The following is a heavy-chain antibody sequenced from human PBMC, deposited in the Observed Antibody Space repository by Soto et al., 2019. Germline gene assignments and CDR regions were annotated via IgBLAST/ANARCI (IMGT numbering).Heavy chain of an antibody. CDR2: IIPMLDTP. Sequence: QVQLVQSGAEVKKPGSSVKVSCKSSGGTFSSYVISWVRQAPGQGLEWMGGIIPMLDTPNFAQKFQGRVTFTADVATSTADMEVSSLRSEDTAVYYCASGIPVTGTASFDYWGRGTLVTVSS. J-gene: IGHJ4*02. CDR3: ASGIPVTGTASFDY. V-gene: IGHV1-69*01. CDR1: GGTFSSYV. D-gene: IGHD2-21*02.